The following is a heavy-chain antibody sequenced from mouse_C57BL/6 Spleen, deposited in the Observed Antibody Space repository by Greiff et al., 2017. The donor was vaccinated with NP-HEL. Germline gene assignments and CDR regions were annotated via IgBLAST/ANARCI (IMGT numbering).Heavy chain of an antibody. CDR2: IYPSDSAT. D-gene: IGHD1-1*01. V-gene: IGHV1-61*01. Sequence: VQLQQPGAELVRPGSSVKLSCKASGYTFTSYWMDWVKQRPGQGLEWIGNIYPSDSATHYNQTFKVKATLTVDTSSSTAYMQLHSLTSEDSAVYICARWDYGSHLYYYAMDYWGQGTSVTVSS. CDR1: GYTFTSYW. CDR3: ARWDYGSHLYYYAMDY. J-gene: IGHJ4*01.